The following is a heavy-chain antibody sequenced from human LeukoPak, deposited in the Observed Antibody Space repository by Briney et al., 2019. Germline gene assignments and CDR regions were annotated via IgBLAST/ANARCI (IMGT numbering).Heavy chain of an antibody. CDR2: IYYSGAT. CDR3: AREDSDNMDDTFDI. V-gene: IGHV4-39*02. D-gene: IGHD1-14*01. J-gene: IGHJ3*02. Sequence: SETLSLTCTVSGGSISSRSDYWGWIRQPPGKGLEWIGSIYYSGATYYTPSLKSRVTLSVDTSKNQFSLRLSSVTAADTALYYCAREDSDNMDDTFDIWGQGTMVTVSS. CDR1: GGSISSRSDY.